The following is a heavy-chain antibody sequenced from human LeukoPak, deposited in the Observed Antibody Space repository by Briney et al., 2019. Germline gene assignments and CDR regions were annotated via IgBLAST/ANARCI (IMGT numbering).Heavy chain of an antibody. D-gene: IGHD5-24*01. Sequence: GGSLRLSCAASGFTFSSYEMNWVRQAPGKGLEWVPYISSSGSTIYYADSVKGRFTISRDNAKNSLYLQMNSLRAEDTAVYYCARGRRNFDYWGQGTLVTVSS. CDR3: ARGRRNFDY. CDR1: GFTFSSYE. V-gene: IGHV3-48*03. J-gene: IGHJ4*02. CDR2: ISSSGSTI.